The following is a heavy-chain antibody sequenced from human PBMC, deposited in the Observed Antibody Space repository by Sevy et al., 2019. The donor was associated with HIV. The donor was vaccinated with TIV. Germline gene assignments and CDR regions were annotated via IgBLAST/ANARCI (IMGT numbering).Heavy chain of an antibody. Sequence: GGSLRLSCAASGFTFSSYSMNWVRQAPGKGLEWVSSISSSSSYIYYADSVKGRFTISRDNAKNSLYLQMNSLRAEDTAVYYCARDCPVECPDAFDIWGQGTIVTVSS. CDR2: ISSSSSYI. CDR1: GFTFSSYS. CDR3: ARDCPVECPDAFDI. V-gene: IGHV3-21*01. D-gene: IGHD2-15*01. J-gene: IGHJ3*02.